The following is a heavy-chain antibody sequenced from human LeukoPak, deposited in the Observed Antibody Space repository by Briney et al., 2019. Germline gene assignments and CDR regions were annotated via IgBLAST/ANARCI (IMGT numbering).Heavy chain of an antibody. J-gene: IGHJ4*02. CDR1: GGSFSGYY. CDR2: INHSGST. Sequence: SETLSLTCAVYGGSFSGYYWSWIRQPPGKGLEWIGEINHSGSTNYNPSLKSRVTISVDTSKNQFSLKLSSVTAADTAVYYCARKGIAAANAAYFDYWGQGTLVTVSS. V-gene: IGHV4-34*01. CDR3: ARKGIAAANAAYFDY. D-gene: IGHD6-13*01.